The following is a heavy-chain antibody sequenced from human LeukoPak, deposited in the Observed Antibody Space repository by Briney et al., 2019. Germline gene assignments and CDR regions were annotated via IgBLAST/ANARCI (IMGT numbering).Heavy chain of an antibody. CDR3: TAHLPYSY. D-gene: IGHD1-26*01. J-gene: IGHJ4*02. Sequence: GGSLRLSCAASGFPFTNAWMSWVRQAPGKGLEWVGRIKSKTDGGTTAYAAPVKGRFTISRDDSKNTLFLQMNSLKTEDTAVYYCTAHLPYSYWGQGTLVTVSS. CDR1: GFPFTNAW. CDR2: IKSKTDGGTT. V-gene: IGHV3-15*01.